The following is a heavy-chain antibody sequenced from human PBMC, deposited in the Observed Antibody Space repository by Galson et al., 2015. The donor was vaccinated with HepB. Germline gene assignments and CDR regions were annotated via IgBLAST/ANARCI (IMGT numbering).Heavy chain of an antibody. CDR2: INPSGGST. CDR3: VRESLDYGFDY. D-gene: IGHD4-17*01. V-gene: IGHV1-46*01. CDR1: GYTFTSYY. J-gene: IGHJ4*02. Sequence: SVKVSCKASGYTFTSYYMHWVRQAPGQGLEWMGIINPSGGSTSYAQKFQGRVTMTRDTSTSTVYMELSSLRSEDTAVYYCVRESLDYGFDYWGQGTLVTVSS.